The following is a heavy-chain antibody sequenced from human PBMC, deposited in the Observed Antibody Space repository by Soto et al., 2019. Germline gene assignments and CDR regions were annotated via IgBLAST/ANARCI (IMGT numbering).Heavy chain of an antibody. CDR3: ARDRGGGYCSGGSCYGSYWFDR. D-gene: IGHD2-15*01. J-gene: IGHJ5*02. CDR2: ISSSGSTI. CDR1: GFTFSDYY. V-gene: IGHV3-11*01. Sequence: QVQLVESGGGLVKPGGSLRLSCAASGFTFSDYYMSWIRQATGKGLEWVSYISSSGSTIYYADTVKGRITISRDNAKNSLYLQMNSLSAEDTAVYYCARDRGGGYCSGGSCYGSYWFDRWCQGPLVTVSS.